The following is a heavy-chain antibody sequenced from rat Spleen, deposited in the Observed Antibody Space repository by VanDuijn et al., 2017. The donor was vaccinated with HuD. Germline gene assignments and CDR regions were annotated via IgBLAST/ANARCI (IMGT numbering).Heavy chain of an antibody. D-gene: IGHD1-9*01. CDR2: ISAGGDST. V-gene: IGHV5-27*01. Sequence: EVQLVESGGALVQPGRSLKLSCAASGFTFSNYYMAWVRQAPTKGLEWVAYISAGGDSTYYRDSVKGRFTISRDNAKSTLSLQMDSLRSEDTATYYCARRHYGYTDYFDYWGQGVMVTVSS. CDR1: GFTFSNYY. J-gene: IGHJ2*01. CDR3: ARRHYGYTDYFDY.